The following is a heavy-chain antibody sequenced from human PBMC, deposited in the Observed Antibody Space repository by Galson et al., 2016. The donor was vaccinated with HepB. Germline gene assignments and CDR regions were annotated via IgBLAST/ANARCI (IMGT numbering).Heavy chain of an antibody. D-gene: IGHD1-14*01. CDR2: MNPNSGDT. Sequence: SVKVSCKASGYTFINYDINWVRQASGQGLDWLGWMNPNSGDTGYAPRFQGRVTMTRSTYTNTAYLELSSLTSEETAIYSRARGKERQPHDGFQLWGQGTMVIVSS. V-gene: IGHV1-8*01. J-gene: IGHJ3*01. CDR3: ARGKERQPHDGFQL. CDR1: GYTFINYD.